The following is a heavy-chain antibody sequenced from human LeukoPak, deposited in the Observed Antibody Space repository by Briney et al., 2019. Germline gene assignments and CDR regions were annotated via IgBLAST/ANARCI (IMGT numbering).Heavy chain of an antibody. CDR3: ARVACSGGSCYSYNWFDP. CDR2: MNPNSGNT. D-gene: IGHD2-15*01. Sequence: ASVKVSCKXSGYTFTSYDINWVLQATGQGLEWMGWMNPNSGNTGYAQKFQGRVTMTRNTSISTAYMELSSLRSEDTAVYYCARVACSGGSCYSYNWFDPWGQGTLVTVSS. J-gene: IGHJ5*02. CDR1: GYTFTSYD. V-gene: IGHV1-8*01.